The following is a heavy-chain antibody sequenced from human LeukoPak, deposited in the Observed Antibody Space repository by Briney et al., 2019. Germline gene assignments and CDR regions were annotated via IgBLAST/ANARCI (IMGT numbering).Heavy chain of an antibody. CDR1: GYSFTSYY. CDR3: ARSSAYYNEADI. D-gene: IGHD1-26*01. Sequence: GASVKVSCKTSGYSFTSYYIHWVRQAPGQGLEWMGIINPSGGSTTYAQKFQGRLTMASDTSTSTVYMEPSSLRSEDTAMYYCARSSAYYNEADIWGQGTMVTVSS. V-gene: IGHV1-46*01. CDR2: INPSGGST. J-gene: IGHJ3*02.